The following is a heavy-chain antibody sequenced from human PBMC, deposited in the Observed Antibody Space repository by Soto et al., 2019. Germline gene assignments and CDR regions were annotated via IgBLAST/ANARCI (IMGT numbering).Heavy chain of an antibody. J-gene: IGHJ4*02. D-gene: IGHD3-10*01. Sequence: SEALSLTCTVSFGSLNSFYLSWIGQPPGKGLEWIWSIYYSGSTYYNPSLKSRVTISVDTSKNQFSLKLCSVTAADTAVYYCARLVSRGSGSYVDYWGQGTLVTVSS. CDR1: FGSLNSFY. V-gene: IGHV4-59*08. CDR2: IYYSGST. CDR3: ARLVSRGSGSYVDY.